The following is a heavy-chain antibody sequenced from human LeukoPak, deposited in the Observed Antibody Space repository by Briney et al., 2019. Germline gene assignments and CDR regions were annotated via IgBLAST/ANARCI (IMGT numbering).Heavy chain of an antibody. D-gene: IGHD3-10*01. CDR1: GGSISSGDYY. CDR3: ARSLLSAGSGSYGFDP. J-gene: IGHJ5*02. Sequence: SQTLSLTCSVSGGSISSGDYYWSWIRQPPGKGLEWIGYIYDSGSTHHNPSLKSRVTISVDTSKNQFSLKLSSVTATDTAVYYCARSLLSAGSGSYGFDPWGQGTLVTVS. V-gene: IGHV4-30-4*01. CDR2: IYDSGST.